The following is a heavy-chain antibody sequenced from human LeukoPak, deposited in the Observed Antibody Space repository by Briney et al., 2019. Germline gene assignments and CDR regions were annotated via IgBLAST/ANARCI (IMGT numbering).Heavy chain of an antibody. CDR2: TKQDGSEK. CDR3: ARGRTGLYAVVTHFDY. D-gene: IGHD3-3*01. CDR1: GFTFSSYW. J-gene: IGHJ4*02. V-gene: IGHV3-7*03. Sequence: GGSLRLSCAASGFTFSSYWMNWARQAPGKGLEWVANTKQDGSEKYYVDSVKGRFTISKDNAKNSLYLQMNSLRAEDTAVYYCARGRTGLYAVVTHFDYWGQGTLVTVSS.